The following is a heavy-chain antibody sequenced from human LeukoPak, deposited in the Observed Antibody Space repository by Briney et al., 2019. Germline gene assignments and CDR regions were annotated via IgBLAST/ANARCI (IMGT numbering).Heavy chain of an antibody. D-gene: IGHD6-19*01. V-gene: IGHV7-4-1*02. J-gene: IGHJ4*02. CDR1: GYTFTSYA. CDR3: ARDKSIAVAATSPKLFDY. CDR2: INANTGNP. Sequence: GASVKVSCKASGYTFTSYAMNWVRQAPGQGLEWIGWINANTGNPTYAQGFTGRFVFSLDTSVSTAYLQISSLKAEDTAVYYCARDKSIAVAATSPKLFDYWGQGTLVTVSS.